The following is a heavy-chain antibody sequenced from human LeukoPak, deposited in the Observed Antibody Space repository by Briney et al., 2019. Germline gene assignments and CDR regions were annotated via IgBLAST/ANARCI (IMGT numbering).Heavy chain of an antibody. CDR1: GFTFRRYG. J-gene: IGHJ4*02. CDR2: ISHDGSSQ. V-gene: IGHV3-30*18. Sequence: GGSLRLSCAASGFTFRRYGMHWVRPPPRKGLEGVAFISHDGSSQYYADSVKGRFTIYRDNSKNTLFLQMSSLRAEDTAVYFCAKAAVYGGGWLHYLDYWGQGTLVTVSS. D-gene: IGHD6-19*01. CDR3: AKAAVYGGGWLHYLDY.